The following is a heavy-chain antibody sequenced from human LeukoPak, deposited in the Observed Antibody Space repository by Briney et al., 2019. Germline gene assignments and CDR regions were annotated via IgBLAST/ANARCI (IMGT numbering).Heavy chain of an antibody. CDR2: INPDGSTT. V-gene: IGHV3-74*01. D-gene: IGHD2-21*01. CDR1: GFTFSSVR. J-gene: IGHJ4*02. Sequence: GGSLRLSCAASGFTFSSVRMYWVRQAPGKGPQWVSIINPDGSTTGYADSVKGRFTISRDNAKNMLYLQMNNLRTEDTAMYICARGDDDYWGQGTLVTVSS. CDR3: ARGDDDY.